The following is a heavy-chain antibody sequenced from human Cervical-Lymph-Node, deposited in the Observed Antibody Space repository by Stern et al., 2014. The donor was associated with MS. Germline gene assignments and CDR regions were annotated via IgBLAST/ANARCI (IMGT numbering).Heavy chain of an antibody. J-gene: IGHJ4*02. Sequence: EVQLVESGGGLVQPGGSLRLSCAASGFNFSSYWMHWVRQFPEKGLFWVSQINRDGSDTSYEDSVKGRFSISRDNIRNMLYLRMTSLRAEDAAVYYCARGVGDYWGQGARVTVSS. D-gene: IGHD3-16*01. CDR3: ARGVGDY. V-gene: IGHV3-74*02. CDR2: INRDGSDT. CDR1: GFNFSSYW.